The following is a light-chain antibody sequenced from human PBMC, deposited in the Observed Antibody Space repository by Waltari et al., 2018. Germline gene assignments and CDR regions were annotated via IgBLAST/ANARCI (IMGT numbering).Light chain of an antibody. V-gene: IGLV1-44*01. J-gene: IGLJ3*02. Sequence: QSVLTQPPSASGTPGQRVTISCSGSSSNIGSNTVNWYQQLPGTAPKLLIYSPNQRPSGVPDRFSGSKSGTSASLAISGLQSEDEADYYCAAWDDSLNGPVFGGGTKLTVL. CDR3: AAWDDSLNGPV. CDR2: SPN. CDR1: SSNIGSNT.